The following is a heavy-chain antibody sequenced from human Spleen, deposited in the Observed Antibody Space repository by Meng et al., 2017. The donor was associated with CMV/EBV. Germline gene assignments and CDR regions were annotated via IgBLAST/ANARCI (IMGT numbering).Heavy chain of an antibody. D-gene: IGHD3-22*01. CDR1: GYSFNTYW. V-gene: IGHV5-51*01. CDR2: IYPGDSET. CDR3: ARSYYYDSNVKHKEF. J-gene: IGHJ4*02. Sequence: SGYSFNTYWIAWVRQMPGKGLEWMGFIYPGDSETRYSPSFEGHVTISVDKSITTAFLQWGSLMASDTAMYYCARSYYYDSNVKHKEFWGQGTLVTVSS.